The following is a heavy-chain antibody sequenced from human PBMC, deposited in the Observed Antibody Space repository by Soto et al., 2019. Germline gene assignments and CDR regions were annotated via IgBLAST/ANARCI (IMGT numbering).Heavy chain of an antibody. Sequence: PSETLSLTCTVSGGSVSSGSYYWSWIRQPPGKGLEWIGYIYNSGSTKYNPSLKSRVTISVDTSKNQFSLKLTSVTAADTAVYYCATSGDSSSSHYYYGMDVWGQGTTVTVSS. D-gene: IGHD6-13*01. V-gene: IGHV4-61*01. CDR2: IYNSGST. CDR3: ATSGDSSSSHYYYGMDV. CDR1: GGSVSSGSYY. J-gene: IGHJ6*02.